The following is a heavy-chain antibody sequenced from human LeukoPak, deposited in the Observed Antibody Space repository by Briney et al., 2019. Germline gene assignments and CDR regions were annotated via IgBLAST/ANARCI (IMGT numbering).Heavy chain of an antibody. CDR2: ISWNSGSI. CDR3: AKDSGSSGSSTSPFDY. J-gene: IGHJ4*02. CDR1: GFTFDDYA. Sequence: GRSLRLSCAASGFTFDDYAMHWVRQAPGKGLEWVSGISWNSGSIGYADSVKGRFTISRDNAKNSLYLQMNSLRAEDTALYYCAKDSGSSGSSTSPFDYWGQGTLVTVSS. V-gene: IGHV3-9*01. D-gene: IGHD3-22*01.